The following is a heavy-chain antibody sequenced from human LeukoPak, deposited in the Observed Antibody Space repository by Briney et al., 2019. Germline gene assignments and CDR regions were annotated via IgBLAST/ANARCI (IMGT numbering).Heavy chain of an antibody. CDR3: ARSVGATKALDY. J-gene: IGHJ4*02. Sequence: SETLSLTCTVSGGSISSYYWSWIRQPAGKGLEWIGRVYTNGGTNYNPSLKSRVTISVDTSKNRFSLKLSSVTAADTAVYYCARSVGATKALDYWGQGTLVTVSS. D-gene: IGHD1-26*01. V-gene: IGHV4-4*07. CDR1: GGSISSYY. CDR2: VYTNGGT.